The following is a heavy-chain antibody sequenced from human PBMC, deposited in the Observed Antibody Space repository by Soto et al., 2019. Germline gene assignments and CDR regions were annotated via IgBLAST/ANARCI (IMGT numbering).Heavy chain of an antibody. J-gene: IGHJ3*02. V-gene: IGHV5-51*01. D-gene: IGHD2-15*01. CDR2: IYPGDSDT. CDR1: GYSFTSYW. Sequence: PGESLKISCKGSGYSFTSYWIGWVRQMPGKGLEWMGIIYPGDSDTRYSPSFQGQVTISADKSISTAYLQWSSLKASDTAMYYCASSPRYCSGGSCYSLGIDFDIWGQGTMVCVSS. CDR3: ASSPRYCSGGSCYSLGIDFDI.